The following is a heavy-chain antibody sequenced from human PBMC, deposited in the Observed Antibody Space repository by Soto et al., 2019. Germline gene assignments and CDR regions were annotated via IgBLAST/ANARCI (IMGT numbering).Heavy chain of an antibody. CDR2: ISTYNGDT. J-gene: IGHJ6*02. D-gene: IGHD2-15*01. V-gene: IGHV1-18*03. CDR3: ARAGAAPYYYYGMDV. Sequence: ASVKVSCKASGYTFSTSGMSWLRQAPGQGLEWMGWISTYNGDTNDAPKFQDRVTMTSDTSTSTVYMELRSLRSDDMAVYYCARAGAAPYYYYGMDVWGQGTRVTVSS. CDR1: GYTFSTSG.